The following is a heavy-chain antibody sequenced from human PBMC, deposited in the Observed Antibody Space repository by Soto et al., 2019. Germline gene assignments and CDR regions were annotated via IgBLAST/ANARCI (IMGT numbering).Heavy chain of an antibody. CDR3: TTGIYYDILTGYHNVAY. J-gene: IGHJ4*02. V-gene: IGHV3-15*01. CDR1: GFNLSHPW. CDR2: IKSKTDGGTA. D-gene: IGHD3-9*01. Sequence: EVPLVESGGGLVKPGGSLRLSCVASGFNLSHPWMTWVRQAAGKGLEWVGRIKSKTDGGTADYAAPVKGRATISRDDSKNTVYLQMNSLKTEDTAVYYCTTGIYYDILTGYHNVAYWGQGALVTVSS.